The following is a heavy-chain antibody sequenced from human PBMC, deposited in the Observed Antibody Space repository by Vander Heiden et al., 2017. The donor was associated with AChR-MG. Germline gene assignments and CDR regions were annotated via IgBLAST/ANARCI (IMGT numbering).Heavy chain of an antibody. CDR1: GFTFSSYW. D-gene: IGHD5-12*01. J-gene: IGHJ4*02. Sequence: EVQLVESGGGLVQPGGSLRLSCAASGFTFSSYWMSWVRQAPGKGLEWVANIKQDGSEKYYVDSVKGRVTISRDNAKNSLYLQMNSLRAEDTAVYYCARRARRWRQLRLYYFDYWGQGTLVTVSS. CDR2: IKQDGSEK. CDR3: ARRARRWRQLRLYYFDY. V-gene: IGHV3-7*01.